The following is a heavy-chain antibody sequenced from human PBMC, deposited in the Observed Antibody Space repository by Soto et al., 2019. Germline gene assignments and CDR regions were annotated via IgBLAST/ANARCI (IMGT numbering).Heavy chain of an antibody. CDR3: GSTSYNPSLKSRVIISVDTSKRHLSLELSSVTAADTAVYYCARGLSHYFYWSAPQPKTRPTWSFDL. J-gene: IGHJ2*01. CDR1: GYTFTSYA. CDR2: INAGNGNT. Sequence: ASVKVSCKASGYTFTSYAIDWVRQAPGQRLEWMGWINAGNGNTKYSQKFQGRVTITRDTSASTAYMELSSLRSEDTAVYYSGSTSYNPSLKSRVIISVDTSKRHLSLELSSVTAADTAVYYCARGLSHYFYWSAPQPKTRPTWSFDLWGRGTLVTVSS. V-gene: IGHV1-3*01. D-gene: IGHD3-10*01.